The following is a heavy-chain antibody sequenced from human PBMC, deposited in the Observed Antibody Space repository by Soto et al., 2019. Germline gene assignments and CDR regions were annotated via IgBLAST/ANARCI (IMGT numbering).Heavy chain of an antibody. V-gene: IGHV1-2*04. CDR1: GYTFTGYY. CDR2: NNPNSGGT. Sequence: QVQLVQSGAEVKKPGASVKVSCKASGYTFTGYYMHWVRQAPGQGLEWMGWNNPNSGGTNYAQKFQGWVSLPRDTSISTAHMERSRPGSDDTAVYYCAGAQKEYDSYGIDVWGQGTTVTVSS. CDR3: AGAQKEYDSYGIDV. J-gene: IGHJ6*02.